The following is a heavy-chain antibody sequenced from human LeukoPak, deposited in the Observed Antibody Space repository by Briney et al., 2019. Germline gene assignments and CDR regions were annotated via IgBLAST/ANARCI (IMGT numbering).Heavy chain of an antibody. V-gene: IGHV3-74*01. CDR3: ARDSAAYYYYFYIDV. CDR2: INSDGSST. Sequence: GGSLRLSCAASGFTFSSYWMHWVRQAPGKGLVWVSRINSDGSSTSYADSVKGRFTISRDNAKNTLYLQMNSVRAGDTAVYYWARDSAAYYYYFYIDVGGGETTVSIS. J-gene: IGHJ6*03. D-gene: IGHD2-15*01. CDR1: GFTFSSYW.